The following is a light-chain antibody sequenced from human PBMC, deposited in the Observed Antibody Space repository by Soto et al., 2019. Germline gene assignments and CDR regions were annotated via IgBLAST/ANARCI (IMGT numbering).Light chain of an antibody. Sequence: ETVLTQSPGTLSLSPGERATLSCRASQSISTNFLAWYQQKPGRAPRLLIFGASHRATGIPDRFSGSGSGTDFTLTISRLEPEDFAVYYCQQYGYSSNTFGRGTKLEIK. J-gene: IGKJ2*01. V-gene: IGKV3-20*01. CDR1: QSISTNF. CDR2: GAS. CDR3: QQYGYSSNT.